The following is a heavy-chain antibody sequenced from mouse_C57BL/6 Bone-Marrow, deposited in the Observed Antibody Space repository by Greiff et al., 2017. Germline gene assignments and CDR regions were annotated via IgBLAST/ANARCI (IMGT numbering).Heavy chain of an antibody. CDR1: GFNIKDDY. D-gene: IGHD2-2*01. CDR2: IDPENGDT. CDR3: TRGLLDY. V-gene: IGHV14-4*01. J-gene: IGHJ2*01. Sequence: EVQLQQSGAELVRPGASVKLSCTASGFNIKDDYMHWVKQRPEQGLEWIGWIDPENGDTEYASKFQGQATITAATSSNTAYLQLSSLTSEDTAVYYCTRGLLDYWGQGTTLTVAS.